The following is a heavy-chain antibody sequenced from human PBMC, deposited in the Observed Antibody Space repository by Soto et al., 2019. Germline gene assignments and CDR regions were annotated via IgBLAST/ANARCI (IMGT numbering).Heavy chain of an antibody. CDR3: ARDLGGSSSWYGDYYYYGMDV. CDR2: IYYSGST. CDR1: GGSISSYY. J-gene: IGHJ6*02. Sequence: SETLSLTCTVSGGSISSYYWSWIRQPPGKGLEWIGYIYYSGSTNYNPSLKGRVTISVDTSKNQFSLKLSSVTAADTAVYYCARDLGGSSSWYGDYYYYGMDVWGQGTTVTVSS. D-gene: IGHD6-13*01. V-gene: IGHV4-59*01.